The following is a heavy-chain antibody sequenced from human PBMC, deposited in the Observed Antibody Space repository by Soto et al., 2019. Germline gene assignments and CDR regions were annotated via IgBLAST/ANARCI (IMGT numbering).Heavy chain of an antibody. CDR3: VRRVQQRDDFFDP. V-gene: IGHV5-51*01. Sequence: DVQLVQSGAELKKPGESLKISCQASGYSFANYWIAWVRQMPGKGLEWGGIIYPADSDTKYSPSFQGQVTISADKSISTAYLHWNTLKASDTAIDYCVRRVQQRDDFFDPGGQGTLVTVSS. J-gene: IGHJ5*02. CDR1: GYSFANYW. D-gene: IGHD6-13*01. CDR2: IYPADSDT.